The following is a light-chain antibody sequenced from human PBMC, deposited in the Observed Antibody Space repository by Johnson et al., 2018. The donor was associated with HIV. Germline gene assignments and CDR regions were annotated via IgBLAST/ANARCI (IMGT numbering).Light chain of an antibody. Sequence: QSVLTQPPSVSAAPGQKVTISCSGSSSNIGNNYVSWYQQLPGTAPKLLIYDNNKRPSGIPDRFSGSKSGTSATLGITGLKTGDEADYYCATWDSSLSAGRVFGTGTKVTVL. CDR1: SSNIGNNY. V-gene: IGLV1-51*01. J-gene: IGLJ1*01. CDR2: DNN. CDR3: ATWDSSLSAGRV.